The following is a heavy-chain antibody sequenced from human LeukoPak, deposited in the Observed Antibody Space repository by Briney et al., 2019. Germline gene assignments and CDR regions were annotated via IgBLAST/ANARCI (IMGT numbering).Heavy chain of an antibody. Sequence: GGSLRLSCAASGFMFSNFAMSWVRQAPGKGLEWVSTIYYSGGNTYSADSVKGRFTISRDNAKNTLYLQMNSLRAEDTAVYYCAKDRGSYSHLYFDYWGQGTLVTVSS. D-gene: IGHD1-26*01. V-gene: IGHV3-23*01. CDR3: AKDRGSYSHLYFDY. CDR1: GFMFSNFA. J-gene: IGHJ4*02. CDR2: IYYSGGNT.